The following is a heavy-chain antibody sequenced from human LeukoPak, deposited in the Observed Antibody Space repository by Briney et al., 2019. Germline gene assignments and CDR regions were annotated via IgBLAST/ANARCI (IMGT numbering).Heavy chain of an antibody. CDR2: INPNSGGT. CDR3: ASHRGNYGTFYDY. J-gene: IGHJ4*02. Sequence: ASVKVSCTTSVYTFTDYYMHWVRQAPGQGLEWMGWINPNSGGTNYAQNFQDRVTMTRDTSIRTAYMELSRLRSDDTAMYYCASHRGNYGTFYDYWGQGTLVTVSS. V-gene: IGHV1-2*02. D-gene: IGHD3-16*01. CDR1: VYTFTDYY.